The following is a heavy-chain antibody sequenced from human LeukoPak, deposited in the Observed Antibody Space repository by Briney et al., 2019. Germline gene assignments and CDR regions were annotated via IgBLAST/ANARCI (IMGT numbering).Heavy chain of an antibody. Sequence: SQTLSLTCTVSGGSISSGGYYWSWIRQHPGKGLEWIGCIYYSGSTYYNPSLKSRVTISVDTSKNQFSLKLSSVTAADTAVYYCARAGEWLRPYLDYWGQGTLVTVSS. D-gene: IGHD5-12*01. CDR1: GGSISSGGYY. CDR2: IYYSGST. J-gene: IGHJ4*02. CDR3: ARAGEWLRPYLDY. V-gene: IGHV4-31*03.